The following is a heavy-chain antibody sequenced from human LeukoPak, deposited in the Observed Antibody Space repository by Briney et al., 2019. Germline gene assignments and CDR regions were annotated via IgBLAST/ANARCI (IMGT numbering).Heavy chain of an antibody. V-gene: IGHV3-33*01. CDR2: IWYDGSNQ. CDR1: GFIFSSYG. D-gene: IGHD3-22*01. CDR3: VRDRAYYDPGGFDY. Sequence: GGSLRLSCAASGFIFSSYGMHWVRQTPGKGLEWVAAIWYDGSNQYYADSVKGRFTISRDNSKNTLYLQMNSLRAEDTAVYYCVRDRAYYDPGGFDYWGQGTLVTVSS. J-gene: IGHJ4*02.